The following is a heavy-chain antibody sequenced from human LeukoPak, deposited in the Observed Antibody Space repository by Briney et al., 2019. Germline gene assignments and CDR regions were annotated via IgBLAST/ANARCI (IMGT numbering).Heavy chain of an antibody. Sequence: GASVKVSCKASGGTFSSYAISWVRQAPGQGREWMGRIIPILGIATYAQKFQGRVTITADKSTSTAYMELSSLRSEDTAVYYCASWMTRGSYSPFDYWGQGTLVTVSS. V-gene: IGHV1-69*04. J-gene: IGHJ4*02. CDR2: IIPILGIA. CDR1: GGTFSSYA. CDR3: ASWMTRGSYSPFDY. D-gene: IGHD1-26*01.